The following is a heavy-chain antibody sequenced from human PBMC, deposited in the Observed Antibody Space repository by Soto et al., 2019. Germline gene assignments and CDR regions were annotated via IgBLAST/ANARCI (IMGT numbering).Heavy chain of an antibody. CDR2: IHSSGTT. CDR1: SGSINSFY. J-gene: IGHJ4*02. V-gene: IGHV4-4*07. D-gene: IGHD1-7*01. CDR3: ARDRIIGTSYSDY. Sequence: SETLSLTCTVSSGSINSFYWAWMRQPAGKGLEWIGRIHSSGTTNYNPSLCSRVTMSVDPSKNQFSLRLTSVTAADTAVYYCARDRIIGTSYSDYWGQGILVTVSS.